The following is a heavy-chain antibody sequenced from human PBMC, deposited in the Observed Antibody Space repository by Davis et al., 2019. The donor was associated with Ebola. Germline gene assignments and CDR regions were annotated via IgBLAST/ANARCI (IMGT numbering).Heavy chain of an antibody. CDR2: IWYDGSNK. D-gene: IGHD6-6*01. CDR3: AKEQSSGSSIAALFDY. Sequence: GESLKISCAASGFTFSSYGMHWVRQAPDKGLEWVAVIWYDGSNKYYADSVKGRFTISRDNSKNTLYLQMNSLRAEDTAVYYCAKEQSSGSSIAALFDYWGQGTLVTVSS. J-gene: IGHJ4*02. CDR1: GFTFSSYG. V-gene: IGHV3-33*06.